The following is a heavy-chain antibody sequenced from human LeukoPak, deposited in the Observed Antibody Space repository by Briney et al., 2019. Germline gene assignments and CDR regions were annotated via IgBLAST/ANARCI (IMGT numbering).Heavy chain of an antibody. V-gene: IGHV1-18*01. CDR3: AREEDYYDSSGYQPSAIWGAFDI. D-gene: IGHD3-22*01. J-gene: IGHJ3*02. CDR2: ISAYNGNT. CDR1: GYTFTSYG. Sequence: GASVKVSCKASGYTFTSYGISWVRQAPGQGLEWMGWISAYNGNTNYAPKLQGRVTMTTDTSTSTAYMELRSLRSDDTAVYYCAREEDYYDSSGYQPSAIWGAFDIWGQGTMVTVSS.